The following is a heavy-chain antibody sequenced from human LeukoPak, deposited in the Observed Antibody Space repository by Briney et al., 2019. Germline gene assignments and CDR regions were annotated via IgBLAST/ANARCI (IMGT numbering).Heavy chain of an antibody. CDR1: GGSFSGYY. CDR2: INHSGST. D-gene: IGHD5-18*01. V-gene: IGHV4-34*01. J-gene: IGHJ6*02. CDR3: ARGKKLSLLYYYGMDV. Sequence: PSETLSPTCAVYGGSFSGYYWSWIRQPPGKGLEWIGEINHSGSTNYNPSLKSRVTISVDTSKNQFSLKLSSVTAADTAVYYCARGKKLSLLYYYGMDVWGQGTTVTVSS.